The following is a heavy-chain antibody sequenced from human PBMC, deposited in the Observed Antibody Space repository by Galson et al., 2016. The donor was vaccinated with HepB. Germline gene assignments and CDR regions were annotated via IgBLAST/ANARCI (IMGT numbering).Heavy chain of an antibody. Sequence: SLRLSCAASGFTFNSYPIHWVRQAPGQGLEWLAPITSDGFTTRYAHSVTGRFTITRDNTKTTLYLHMNSLGAEDTAVYFCARGSNDWAGIDYWGQGTLVTVSS. D-gene: IGHD1-1*01. CDR1: GFTFNSYP. CDR2: ITSDGFTT. CDR3: ARGSNDWAGIDY. V-gene: IGHV3-30-3*01. J-gene: IGHJ4*02.